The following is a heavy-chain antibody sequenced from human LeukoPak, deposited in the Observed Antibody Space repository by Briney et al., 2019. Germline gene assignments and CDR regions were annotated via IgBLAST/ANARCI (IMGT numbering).Heavy chain of an antibody. CDR2: INPSGGST. D-gene: IGHD3-22*01. CDR3: ARDLYAYYYDSSGHQVGY. CDR1: GYTFTSYY. Sequence: ASVKVSCKASGYTFTSYYMHWVRQAPGQGLEWMGIINPSGGSTSYAQKFQGRVTMTRDTSTSTVYMGLSSLRSEDTAVYYCARDLYAYYYDSSGHQVGYWGQGTLVTVSS. V-gene: IGHV1-46*01. J-gene: IGHJ4*02.